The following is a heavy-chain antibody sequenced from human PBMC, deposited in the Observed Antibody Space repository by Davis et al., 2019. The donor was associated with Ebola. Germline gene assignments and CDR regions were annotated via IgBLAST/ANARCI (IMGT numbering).Heavy chain of an antibody. D-gene: IGHD3-22*01. J-gene: IGHJ6*02. CDR2: INAGNGNT. V-gene: IGHV1-3*01. Sequence: ASVKVSCKASGYIFTSYAMHWVRQAPGQRLEWMGWINAGNGNTKYSQKFQGRVTITRDTSASTAYMELSSLRSEDTAVYYCARVPTMIVVATDWGMDVWGQGTTVTVSS. CDR3: ARVPTMIVVATDWGMDV. CDR1: GYIFTSYA.